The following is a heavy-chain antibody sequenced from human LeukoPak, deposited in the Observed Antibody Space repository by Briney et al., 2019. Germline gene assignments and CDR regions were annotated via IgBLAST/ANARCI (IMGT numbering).Heavy chain of an antibody. V-gene: IGHV1-18*01. D-gene: IGHD3-3*01. CDR1: GYPFTTFG. CDR3: ARGPMSGYCPLLY. Sequence: ASVKVSCKTSGYPFTTFGINWVRQAPGQGLEWMGWISGYNGNTIYAQNLQGRVTMTRDTSTSIHYMELSSLRSDDTAVYYCARGPMSGYCPLLYWGQGTLVTVSS. J-gene: IGHJ4*02. CDR2: ISGYNGNT.